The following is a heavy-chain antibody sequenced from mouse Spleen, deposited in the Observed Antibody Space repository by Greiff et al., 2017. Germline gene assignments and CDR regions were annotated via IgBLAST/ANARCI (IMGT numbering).Heavy chain of an antibody. CDR3: ARKDGFAMDY. CDR1: GYAFSSSW. V-gene: IGHV1-82*01. Sequence: VKLQQSGPELVKPGASVKISCKASGYAFSSSWMNWVKQRPGKGLEWIGRIYPGDGDTYYNEKFKGKATLTADKSSSTAYMELRSLTSEDSAVYFCARKDGFAMDYWGQGTSVTVSS. CDR2: IYPGDGDT. D-gene: IGHD1-1*01. J-gene: IGHJ4*01.